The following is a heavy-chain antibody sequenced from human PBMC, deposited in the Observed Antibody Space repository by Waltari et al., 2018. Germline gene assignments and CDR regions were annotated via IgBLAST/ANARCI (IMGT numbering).Heavy chain of an antibody. D-gene: IGHD3-16*01. CDR2: TSGTSDYI. V-gene: IGHV3-21*01. J-gene: IGHJ4*02. CDR3: ARDGGIRDLDY. Sequence: EVQLVESGGGLVKPGGSLRLSCAASGFSFSGYSMNWVRQAPGQGLEWVSSTSGTSDYIYYADSVKGRFTISRDNAKNSLYLQMNSLRVDDTALYYCARDGGIRDLDYWGQGTLVTVSS. CDR1: GFSFSGYS.